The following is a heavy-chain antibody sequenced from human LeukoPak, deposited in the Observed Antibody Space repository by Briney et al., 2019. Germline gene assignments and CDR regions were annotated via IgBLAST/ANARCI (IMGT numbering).Heavy chain of an antibody. D-gene: IGHD7-27*01. CDR1: GFTFSSYW. CDR3: AKDGLTGDFDY. CDR2: INSDGSST. Sequence: PGGSLRLSCAASGFTFSSYWMHWVRQAPGKGLVWVSRINSDGSSTSYADSVKGRFTISRDNAKNTLYLQMNSLRAEDTAVYYCAKDGLTGDFDYWGQGTLVTVSS. J-gene: IGHJ4*02. V-gene: IGHV3-74*01.